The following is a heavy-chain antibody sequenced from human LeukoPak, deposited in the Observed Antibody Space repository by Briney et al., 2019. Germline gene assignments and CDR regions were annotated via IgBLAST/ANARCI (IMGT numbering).Heavy chain of an antibody. CDR1: GFTFSSYG. J-gene: IGHJ4*02. D-gene: IGHD5-24*01. CDR2: ISYDGSNK. V-gene: IGHV3-30*18. Sequence: GGSLRLSCAASGFTFSSYGMHWVRQAPGKGLEWVAVISYDGSNKFYADSVKGRFTISRDNSKTTLYLQMTSLRAEDTAVYYCAKDRGEMATPRGFFDYWGQGTLVTVSS. CDR3: AKDRGEMATPRGFFDY.